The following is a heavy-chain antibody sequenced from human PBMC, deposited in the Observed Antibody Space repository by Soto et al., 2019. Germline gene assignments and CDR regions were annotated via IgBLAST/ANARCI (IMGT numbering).Heavy chain of an antibody. J-gene: IGHJ4*02. CDR2: IYYSEST. CDR1: GGSVTGGSYY. Sequence: SETLSLTCTVSGGSVTGGSYYWSCIRQPPGKGLEWIGYIYYSESTIYNPSLKSRLTISVDTSKNQFSLRLTSATAADTAVYYFERLDPRTFFDYWGEGALVTVSS. CDR3: ERLDPRTFFDY. V-gene: IGHV4-61*01. D-gene: IGHD3-16*01.